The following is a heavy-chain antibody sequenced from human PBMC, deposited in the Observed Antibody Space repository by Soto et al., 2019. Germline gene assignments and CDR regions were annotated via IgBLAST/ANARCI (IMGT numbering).Heavy chain of an antibody. CDR2: ITGSGGST. CDR1: GFTFSSYA. CDR3: AKDRNKWLRFDLGY. D-gene: IGHD5-12*01. V-gene: IGHV3-23*01. Sequence: GGSLRLSCAASGFTFSSYAMNWVRQAPGKGLEWVSAITGSGGSTYYADSVKGRFTISRDNSKNTLYLQMNSLRAEDTAVYYCAKDRNKWLRFDLGYWGQGTLVTVSS. J-gene: IGHJ4*02.